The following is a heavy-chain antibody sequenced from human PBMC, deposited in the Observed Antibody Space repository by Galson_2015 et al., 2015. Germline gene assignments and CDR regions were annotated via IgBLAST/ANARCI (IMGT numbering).Heavy chain of an antibody. J-gene: IGHJ4*02. D-gene: IGHD2-2*01. Sequence: SLRLSCAASGFTFSSYAMHWVRQAPGKGLEWVAVISYDGSNKYYADSVKGRFTISRDNSKNTLYLQMNSLRAEDTAVYYCASVGFYQLPPWFDYWGQGTLVTVSS. CDR1: GFTFSSYA. V-gene: IGHV3-30*01. CDR2: ISYDGSNK. CDR3: ASVGFYQLPPWFDY.